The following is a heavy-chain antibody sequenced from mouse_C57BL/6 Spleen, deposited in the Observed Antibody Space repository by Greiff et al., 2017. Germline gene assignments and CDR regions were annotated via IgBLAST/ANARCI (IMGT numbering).Heavy chain of an antibody. CDR1: GYTFTSYW. V-gene: IGHV1-55*01. CDR3: ARYDYGSSPFAY. D-gene: IGHD1-1*01. Sequence: VQLQQPGAELVKPGASVKMSCKASGYTFTSYWITWVKQRPGQGLEWIGDIYPGSGSTNYNEKFKSKATLTVDTSSSTAYMQLSSLTSEDSAVYYCARYDYGSSPFAYWGQGTLVTVSA. CDR2: IYPGSGST. J-gene: IGHJ3*01.